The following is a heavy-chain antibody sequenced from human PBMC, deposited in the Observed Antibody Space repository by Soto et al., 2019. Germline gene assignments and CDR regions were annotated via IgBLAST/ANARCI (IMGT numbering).Heavy chain of an antibody. V-gene: IGHV5-51*01. Sequence: PGESLKISCKGSGYSFTSYWIGWVRQMPGKGLEWMGIIYPGDSDTRYSPSFQGQVTISADKSISTAYLQWSSLKASDTAMYYCAGSSSSPTSYYYYGMDVWGQGTTVTVSS. CDR2: IYPGDSDT. CDR3: AGSSSSPTSYYYYGMDV. J-gene: IGHJ6*02. D-gene: IGHD6-6*01. CDR1: GYSFTSYW.